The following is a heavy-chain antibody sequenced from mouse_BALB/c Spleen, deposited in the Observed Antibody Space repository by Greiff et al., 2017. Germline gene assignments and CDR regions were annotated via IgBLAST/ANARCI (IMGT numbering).Heavy chain of an antibody. CDR2: ISSGSSTI. D-gene: IGHD2-1*01. CDR1: GFTFSSFG. J-gene: IGHJ3*01. V-gene: IGHV5-17*02. Sequence: EVKVVESGGGLVQPGGSRKLSCAASGFTFSSFGMHWVRQAPEKGLEWVAYISSGSSTIYYADTVKGRFTISRDNPKNTLFLQMTSLRSEDTAMYYCARRGYGNYGWFAYWGQGTLVTVSA. CDR3: ARRGYGNYGWFAY.